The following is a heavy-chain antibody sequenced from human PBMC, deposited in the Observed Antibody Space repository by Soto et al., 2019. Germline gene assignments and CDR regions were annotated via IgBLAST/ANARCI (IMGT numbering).Heavy chain of an antibody. Sequence: QVQLQESGPGLVKPSETLSLTCSISGGSISDYQWNWIRQPPGKGLEWIGYIYYSGRTNYNPSLKSRLTISLDTSTRQFSLRLRSVTAADTAVYYCARMRSLGEISPYLEYWGQGALVTVSS. J-gene: IGHJ4*02. D-gene: IGHD3-16*01. CDR3: ARMRSLGEISPYLEY. CDR1: GGSISDYQ. CDR2: IYYSGRT. V-gene: IGHV4-59*01.